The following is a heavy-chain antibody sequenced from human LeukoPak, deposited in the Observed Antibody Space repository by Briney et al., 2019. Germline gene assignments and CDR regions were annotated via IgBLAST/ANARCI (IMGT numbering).Heavy chain of an antibody. CDR3: AKGPGLGAGKRYLDL. CDR1: GFTFSSDS. D-gene: IGHD6-13*01. Sequence: GGSLRLSCAASGFTFSSDSMNWVRQAPGKGLEWVAYISNSGDTIYYADSVKGRFTISRDNAKNSLSLQMNSLKPEDTALYYCAKGPGLGAGKRYLDLWGRGTLVIVSS. J-gene: IGHJ2*01. V-gene: IGHV3-48*04. CDR2: ISNSGDTI.